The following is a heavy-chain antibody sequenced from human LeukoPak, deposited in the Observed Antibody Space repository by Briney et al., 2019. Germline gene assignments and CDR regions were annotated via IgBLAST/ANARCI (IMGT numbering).Heavy chain of an antibody. CDR2: ISSSGGST. CDR1: GFTFSSYA. Sequence: GGSLRLSCAASGFTFSSYAMSWVRQAPGKGLEWVSTISSSGGSTYYADSVKGRFTISRDNSKNTLYLQMNSLRVEDTAVYYCAKGAYGGNSGYFQHWGQGTLVTVSS. J-gene: IGHJ1*01. V-gene: IGHV3-23*01. CDR3: AKGAYGGNSGYFQH. D-gene: IGHD4-23*01.